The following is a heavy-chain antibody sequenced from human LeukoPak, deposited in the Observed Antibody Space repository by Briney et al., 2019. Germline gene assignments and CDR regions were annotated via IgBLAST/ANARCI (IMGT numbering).Heavy chain of an antibody. V-gene: IGHV4-59*12. J-gene: IGHJ5*02. Sequence: SETLSLTCTVSGGSISSYYWSWIRQPPGKGLEWIGYIYYSGSTNYNPSLKSRVTISVDTSKNQFSLRLTSVTAADTAVYYCARAILGGINVIEVNNWFDPWGQGTLVTVAS. CDR3: ARAILGGINVIEVNNWFDP. CDR1: GGSISSYY. D-gene: IGHD3-22*01. CDR2: IYYSGST.